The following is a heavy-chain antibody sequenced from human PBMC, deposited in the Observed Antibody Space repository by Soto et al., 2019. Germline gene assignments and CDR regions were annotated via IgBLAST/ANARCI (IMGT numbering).Heavy chain of an antibody. CDR1: GFTFSLYA. V-gene: IGHV3-21*01. D-gene: IGHD3-22*01. Sequence: PGGCLRLSCAASGFTFSLYAMIWVRQAPGKGLEWVSSVSSGSSYIYSADSLKGRFTISRDDAKNSLYLQMNSLRADDTAIYYCVRARATDSRPDYWGQGSLVTVSS. CDR3: VRARATDSRPDY. CDR2: VSSGSSYI. J-gene: IGHJ4*02.